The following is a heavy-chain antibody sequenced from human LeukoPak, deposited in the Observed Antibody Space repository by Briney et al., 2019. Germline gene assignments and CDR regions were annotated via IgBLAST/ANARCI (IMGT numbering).Heavy chain of an antibody. D-gene: IGHD6-6*01. Sequence: ASVKVSCKVSGYTLTELSMHWVRQAPGKGLEWMGGFDPGDGETIYAQKFQGRVTMTEDTSTNTPYMELSSLRSEDMAVYYCATARVARPIWFDPWVQGALVSVCS. CDR2: FDPGDGET. CDR3: ATARVARPIWFDP. J-gene: IGHJ5*02. CDR1: GYTLTELS. V-gene: IGHV1-24*01.